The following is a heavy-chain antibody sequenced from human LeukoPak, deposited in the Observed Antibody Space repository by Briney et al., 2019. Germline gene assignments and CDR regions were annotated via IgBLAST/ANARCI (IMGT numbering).Heavy chain of an antibody. CDR3: AASRDDYGDYDGY. D-gene: IGHD4-17*01. CDR2: ISWNSGSI. J-gene: IGHJ4*02. Sequence: PGRSLRLSCAASGCTFDDYAMHWVRQAPGKGLEWVSGISWNSGSIGYADSVKGRFTISRDNAKNSLYLQMNSLRAEDTALYYCAASRDDYGDYDGYWGQGTLVTVSS. V-gene: IGHV3-9*01. CDR1: GCTFDDYA.